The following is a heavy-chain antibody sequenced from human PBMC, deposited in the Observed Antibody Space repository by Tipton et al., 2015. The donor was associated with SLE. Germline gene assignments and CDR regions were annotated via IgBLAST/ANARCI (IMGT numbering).Heavy chain of an antibody. CDR2: VRYEGGYK. D-gene: IGHD2-2*01. Sequence: GSLRLSCTASGFTFSQYGMYWVRQAPGKGREWVAVVRYEGGYKNYVDSVKGRFTISRDNSRNTVYLEMNSLRSEDTALYYCAKDAGYSSNWQAFVQHWGQGTQVTVSS. CDR1: GFTFSQYG. CDR3: AKDAGYSSNWQAFVQH. V-gene: IGHV3-30*02. J-gene: IGHJ1*01.